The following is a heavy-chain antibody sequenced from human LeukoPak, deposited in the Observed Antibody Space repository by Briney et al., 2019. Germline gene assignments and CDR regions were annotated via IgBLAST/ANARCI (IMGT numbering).Heavy chain of an antibody. CDR1: RFTFNSYS. CDR3: AREYSSSSGRAFDI. V-gene: IGHV3-48*01. CDR2: ISSSGSAI. J-gene: IGHJ3*02. D-gene: IGHD6-6*01. Sequence: GGSLRLSCAASRFTFNSYSMNWVRQAPGKGLEWVSYISSSGSAIYYADSVKGRFTISRDNAKNSLYLQMNSLRAEDTAVYYCAREYSSSSGRAFDIWGQGTMVTVSS.